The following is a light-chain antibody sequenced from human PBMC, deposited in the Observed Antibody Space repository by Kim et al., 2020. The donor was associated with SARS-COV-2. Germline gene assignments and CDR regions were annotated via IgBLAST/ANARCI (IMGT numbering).Light chain of an antibody. CDR1: QGISSA. Sequence: SASVGDRVTITCRASQGISSALAWYQQKTGKAPKLLIYDASSLESGVPSRFSGSGSGTDFTLTISSLQPEDFATYYCQQFNSYLYTFGQGTKLEI. CDR3: QQFNSYLYT. V-gene: IGKV1-13*02. CDR2: DAS. J-gene: IGKJ2*01.